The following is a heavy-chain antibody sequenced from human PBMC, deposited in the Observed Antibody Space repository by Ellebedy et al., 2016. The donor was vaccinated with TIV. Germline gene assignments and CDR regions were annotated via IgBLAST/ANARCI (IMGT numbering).Heavy chain of an antibody. Sequence: GESLKISXAASGFTFSDYSMTWIRQAPGKGLEWVSYISSSGSTIYYSDSVKGRFAISRDNAKNSLYLQMNSLRAEDTAVYYCARDMSSSSSIDYWGQGTLVTVSS. J-gene: IGHJ4*02. V-gene: IGHV3-11*01. D-gene: IGHD6-6*01. CDR1: GFTFSDYS. CDR3: ARDMSSSSSIDY. CDR2: ISSSGSTI.